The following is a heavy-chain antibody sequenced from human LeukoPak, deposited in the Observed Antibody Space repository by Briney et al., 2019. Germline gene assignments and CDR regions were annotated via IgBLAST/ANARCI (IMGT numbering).Heavy chain of an antibody. CDR3: ARVDQGYYDILTGYQIPWGGWFDP. CDR2: IIPIFGTA. J-gene: IGHJ5*02. D-gene: IGHD3-9*01. V-gene: IGHV1-69*01. Sequence: GASVKVSCKASGGTFSSYAISWVRQAPGQGLEWMGGIIPIFGTANYAQKLQGRVTITADESTSTAYMELSSLRSEDTAVYYCARVDQGYYDILTGYQIPWGGWFDPWGQGTLVTVSS. CDR1: GGTFSSYA.